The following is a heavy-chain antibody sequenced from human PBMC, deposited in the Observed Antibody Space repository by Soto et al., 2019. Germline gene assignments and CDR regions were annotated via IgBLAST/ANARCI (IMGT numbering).Heavy chain of an antibody. J-gene: IGHJ4*03. V-gene: IGHV3-30*18. CDR3: AKAYLGSRKSFDT. Sequence: GGSLRLACAVYGFTFSNYGMNWVRQAPGKGLYWVALIPDHGTNKYFLHSVKGRFTISRDTSKIMLYLQMNSLRAEDTAVYSCAKAYLGSRKSFDTWCPGTLVTVSS. CDR1: GFTFSNYG. CDR2: IPDHGTNK. D-gene: IGHD3-9*01.